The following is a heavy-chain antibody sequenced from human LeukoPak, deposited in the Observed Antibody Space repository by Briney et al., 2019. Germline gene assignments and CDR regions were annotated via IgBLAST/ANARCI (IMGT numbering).Heavy chain of an antibody. V-gene: IGHV1-18*03. CDR1: GYTFTSYG. Sequence: GASVKVSCKASGYTFTSYGISWVRRAPGQGLEWMGWISTYNGNTNYAQKLQGRVTMTTDTSTSTAYMELRSLRSDDMAVYYCARDLHRVVVRGVPHYYYYMDVWGKGTTVTISS. J-gene: IGHJ6*03. D-gene: IGHD3-10*01. CDR3: ARDLHRVVVRGVPHYYYYMDV. CDR2: ISTYNGNT.